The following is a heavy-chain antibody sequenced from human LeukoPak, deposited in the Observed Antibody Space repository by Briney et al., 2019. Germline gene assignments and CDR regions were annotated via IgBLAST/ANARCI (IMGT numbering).Heavy chain of an antibody. J-gene: IGHJ4*02. CDR2: IWYDGSNK. CDR1: GFTFSRYG. CDR3: ARDRGESYFDY. D-gene: IGHD3-10*01. Sequence: PGGSLRLSCAASGFTFSRYGMHWVRQAPGKGLEWVAFIWYDGSNKYYEDSVKGRFTISRDNAKNTLYLQINSLRAEDTAVYYCARDRGESYFDYWGQGTLVTVSS. V-gene: IGHV3-33*01.